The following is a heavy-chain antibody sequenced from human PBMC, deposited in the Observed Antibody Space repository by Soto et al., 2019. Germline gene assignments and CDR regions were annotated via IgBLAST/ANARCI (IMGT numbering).Heavy chain of an antibody. V-gene: IGHV3-23*01. CDR2: ISGSVGST. D-gene: IGHD3-10*01. Sequence: GGSLRLSCAASGFTFSSYAMSWVRQAPGKGLEWVSAISGSVGSTYYADSVKGRFTISRDNSKNTLYLQMNSLRAEDTAVYYWAHASGLPEDAFDIWGQGTMVTVSS. CDR1: GFTFSSYA. J-gene: IGHJ3*02. CDR3: AHASGLPEDAFDI.